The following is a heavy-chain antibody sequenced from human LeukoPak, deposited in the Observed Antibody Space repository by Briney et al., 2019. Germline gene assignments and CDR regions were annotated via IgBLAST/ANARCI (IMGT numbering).Heavy chain of an antibody. CDR2: ISYDGSNK. J-gene: IGHJ6*02. CDR3: ARDRARRIAVARTYNNYYYYYGMDV. V-gene: IGHV3-30-3*01. Sequence: GRSLRLSCAASGFTFSSYAMHWVRQAPGKGLEWVAVISYDGSNKYYADSVKGRFTISRDNSKNTLYLQMNSLRAEDTAVYYCARDRARRIAVARTYNNYYYYYGMDVWGQGTTVTVSS. D-gene: IGHD6-19*01. CDR1: GFTFSSYA.